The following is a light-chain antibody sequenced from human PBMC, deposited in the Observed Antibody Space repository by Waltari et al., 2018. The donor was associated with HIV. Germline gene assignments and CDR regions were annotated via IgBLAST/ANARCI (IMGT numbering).Light chain of an antibody. CDR1: SSDVGRYNL. CDR2: EVT. CDR3: SSFTSSSTVV. V-gene: IGLV2-18*02. J-gene: IGLJ3*02. Sequence: QSALTQPPSVSGSPGQSVTISCTGTSSDVGRYNLVSWYQQSPGTAPKLMVYEVTYRPSGVPERFSGSKSGNTASLTSSGRQAEDEADYYCSSFTSSSTVVFGGGTKLTVL.